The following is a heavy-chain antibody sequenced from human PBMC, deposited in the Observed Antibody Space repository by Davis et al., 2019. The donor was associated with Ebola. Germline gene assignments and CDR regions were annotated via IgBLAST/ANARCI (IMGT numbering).Heavy chain of an antibody. CDR2: ISYDGNAK. CDR3: ARDQGGSYSTAFYYYYYGMDV. CDR1: GFTFSSYA. D-gene: IGHD1-26*01. J-gene: IGHJ6*02. Sequence: GESLKISCAASGFTFSSYALHWVRQAPGKGLEWVALISYDGNAKYYADSVQGRFLISRDNSENTLYLQMSSLRPEDTAVYYCARDQGGSYSTAFYYYYYGMDVWGQGTTVTVS. V-gene: IGHV3-30*04.